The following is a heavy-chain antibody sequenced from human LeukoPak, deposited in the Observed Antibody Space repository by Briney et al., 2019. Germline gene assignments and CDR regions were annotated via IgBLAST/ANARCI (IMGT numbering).Heavy chain of an antibody. V-gene: IGHV4-39*07. CDR2: IYYSGST. CDR3: ARAGGYGLIDY. D-gene: IGHD5-18*01. Sequence: SETLSLTCTVSGGSINSRSYYWGWIRQPPGKGLKWIGSIYYSGSTYYNPSLKSRVTISVDTSKNQFSLKLSSVTAADTAVYYCARAGGYGLIDYWGQGTMVTVSS. CDR1: GGSINSRSYY. J-gene: IGHJ4*02.